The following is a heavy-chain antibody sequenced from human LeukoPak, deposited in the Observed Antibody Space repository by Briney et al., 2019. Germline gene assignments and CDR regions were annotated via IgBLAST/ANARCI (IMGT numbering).Heavy chain of an antibody. J-gene: IGHJ4*02. Sequence: SETLPLTCAVYGGSFSGYYWSWIRQPPGKGLEWIGEINHSGSTNYNPSLKSRVTISVDTSKNQFSLKLSSVTAADTAVYYCARRRFLEWLLRAHYYFDYWGQGTLVTVSS. V-gene: IGHV4-34*01. CDR2: INHSGST. D-gene: IGHD3-3*01. CDR3: ARRRFLEWLLRAHYYFDY. CDR1: GGSFSGYY.